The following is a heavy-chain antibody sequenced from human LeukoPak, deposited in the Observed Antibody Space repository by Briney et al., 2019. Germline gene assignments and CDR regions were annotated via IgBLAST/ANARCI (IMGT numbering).Heavy chain of an antibody. D-gene: IGHD3-22*01. J-gene: IGHJ4*02. CDR1: GFTFSGSA. CDR2: IRSKANSYAT. Sequence: PGGSLRLSCAASGFTFSGSAMHWVRQASGKGLEWVGRIRSKANSYATAYAAPVKGRFTISRDDSKNTAYLQMNSLKTEDTAVYYCTRPMYYDSSGYYCFDYWGQGTLVTVSS. V-gene: IGHV3-73*01. CDR3: TRPMYYDSSGYYCFDY.